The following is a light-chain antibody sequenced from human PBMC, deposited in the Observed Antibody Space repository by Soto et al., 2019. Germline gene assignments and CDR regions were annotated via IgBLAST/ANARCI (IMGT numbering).Light chain of an antibody. V-gene: IGKV1-27*01. Sequence: DFQMTQSPSSLSASVGDRVTITCRASQGISNYLAWYQQKPGKGPKLLIYAASTLQSGVPSRFSGSGSGTDFPLTITSLQPEDVATYYCQKYNSAPWTFGQGTKVEIK. CDR3: QKYNSAPWT. CDR2: AAS. CDR1: QGISNY. J-gene: IGKJ1*01.